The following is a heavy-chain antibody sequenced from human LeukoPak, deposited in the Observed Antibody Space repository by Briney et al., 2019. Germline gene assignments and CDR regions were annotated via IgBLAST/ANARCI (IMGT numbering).Heavy chain of an antibody. J-gene: IGHJ4*02. Sequence: GGSLRLSCATSGFTFISHEMSWLRQAPGKGLQWIAYISSRADTIYYAESVKGRFTVSRDYSKDSLHLQMNSLRVEDTAVYYCVSAFAYGALNSFHFWAQGTRVAVSS. CDR3: VSAFAYGALNSFHF. D-gene: IGHD4-17*01. V-gene: IGHV3-48*03. CDR2: ISSRADTI. CDR1: GFTFISHE.